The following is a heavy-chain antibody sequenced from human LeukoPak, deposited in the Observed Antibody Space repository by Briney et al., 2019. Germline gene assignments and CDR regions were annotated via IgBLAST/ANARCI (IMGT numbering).Heavy chain of an antibody. D-gene: IGHD3-10*01. CDR1: GGSISRYY. CDR2: IYYRGST. V-gene: IGHV4-59*08. J-gene: IGHJ3*02. Sequence: SETLSLTCTVSGGSISRYYWSWIPQPPGRALEGFGYIYYRGSTNYNPSLKSRVTISVDTSKNQFSLKLSSVTAADTAVYYCARLITMVRGVDDAFDIWGQGTMVTVSS. CDR3: ARLITMVRGVDDAFDI.